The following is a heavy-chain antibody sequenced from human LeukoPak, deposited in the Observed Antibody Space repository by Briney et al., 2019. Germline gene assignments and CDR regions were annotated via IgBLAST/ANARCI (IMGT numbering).Heavy chain of an antibody. J-gene: IGHJ6*02. CDR3: ARQRYSMPDSGSEYYYYGMDV. CDR2: IYYSGST. V-gene: IGHV4-39*01. Sequence: PSETLSLTCTVAGGSISSSSYYWGWISQPPGKGLEWIGSIYYSGSTYYNPSLKSRVTVSVDTSKNQFSLKLSSVTAAGTAVYYCARQRYSMPDSGSEYYYYGMDVWGQGTTVTVSS. D-gene: IGHD1-26*01. CDR1: GGSISSSSYY.